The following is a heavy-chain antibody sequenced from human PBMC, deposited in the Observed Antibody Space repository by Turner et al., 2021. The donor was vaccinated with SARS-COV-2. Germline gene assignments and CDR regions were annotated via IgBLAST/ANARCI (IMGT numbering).Heavy chain of an antibody. V-gene: IGHV3-66*01. CDR2: IYSGSRT. D-gene: IGHD3-22*01. CDR1: GFTVSSNY. CDR3: ASEQDSSGFVGMDV. Sequence: EVQLVESGGGLVQPGGSQRLSWAASGFTVSSNYMSGVRQAPGKRLGWVSIIYSGSRTYYADSVKGRFTISRDNSKNTLYLQMNSLRAEDTAVYYCASEQDSSGFVGMDVWGQGTTVTVSS. J-gene: IGHJ6*02.